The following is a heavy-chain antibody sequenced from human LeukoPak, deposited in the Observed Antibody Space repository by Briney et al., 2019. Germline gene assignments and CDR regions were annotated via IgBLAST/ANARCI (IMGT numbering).Heavy chain of an antibody. Sequence: GESLRLSCAASQFTFTTYWMSSVRQAPGKGLEWVANINQDGTEKYYVDSVKGRFTLSRDNAQNSLYLQMNSLRVEDTAVYYCAKVAKYYYGSETYYFFEHWGQGTPVTASS. CDR2: INQDGTEK. CDR3: AKVAKYYYGSETYYFFEH. V-gene: IGHV3-7*01. CDR1: QFTFTTYW. D-gene: IGHD3-10*01. J-gene: IGHJ4*02.